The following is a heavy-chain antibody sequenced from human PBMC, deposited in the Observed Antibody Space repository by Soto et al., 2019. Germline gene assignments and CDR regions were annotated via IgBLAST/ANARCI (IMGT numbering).Heavy chain of an antibody. CDR1: GYTFTSYD. CDR2: MNPNSGNT. J-gene: IGHJ6*02. D-gene: IGHD1-1*01. Sequence: QVQLVQSGAEVKKPGASVKVSCKASGYTFTSYDINWVRQATGQGLEWMGWMNPNSGNTGYAQKFQGRVTMTRNTSISTAYMELSSLRSEDTAVYYCARVRNPHRYYYYGMDVWGQGTTVTVSS. CDR3: ARVRNPHRYYYYGMDV. V-gene: IGHV1-8*01.